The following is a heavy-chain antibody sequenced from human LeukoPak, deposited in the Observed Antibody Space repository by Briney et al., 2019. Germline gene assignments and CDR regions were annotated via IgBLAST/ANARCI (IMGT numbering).Heavy chain of an antibody. CDR3: ARTYYYDSSGYYPI. Sequence: APVKVSCKASGYTFTSYGISWVRQAPGQGLEWMGWISAYNGNTNYAQKLQGRVTMTTDTSTSTAYMELRSLRSDDTAVYYCARTYYYDSSGYYPIWGQGTMVTVSS. CDR1: GYTFTSYG. D-gene: IGHD3-22*01. V-gene: IGHV1-18*01. CDR2: ISAYNGNT. J-gene: IGHJ3*02.